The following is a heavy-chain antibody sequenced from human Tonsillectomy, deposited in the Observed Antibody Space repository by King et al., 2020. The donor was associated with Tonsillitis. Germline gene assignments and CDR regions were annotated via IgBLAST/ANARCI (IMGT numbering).Heavy chain of an antibody. Sequence: VQLVESGGGLVQPGGSLRLSCAASGFTFSSYAMSWVRQAPGKGLEWVSAISGGGGSTDYADSVKGRFTISRDNSKNTLSLQMNSLRAEDTAIYYCAKVGDGNGWSPTEYYFDYWGQGTLVTVSS. J-gene: IGHJ4*02. CDR1: GFTFSSYA. CDR2: ISGGGGST. D-gene: IGHD6-19*01. V-gene: IGHV3-23*04. CDR3: AKVGDGNGWSPTEYYFDY.